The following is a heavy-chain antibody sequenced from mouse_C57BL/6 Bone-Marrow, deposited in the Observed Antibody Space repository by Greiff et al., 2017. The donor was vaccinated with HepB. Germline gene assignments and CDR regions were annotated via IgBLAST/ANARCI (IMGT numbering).Heavy chain of an antibody. J-gene: IGHJ1*03. CDR1: GYTFTTYP. Sequence: VKLMESGAELVKPGASVKMSCKASGYTFTTYPIEWMKQNHGKSLEWIGNFHPYNDDTKYNEKFKGKATLTVEKSSSTVYLELSRLTSDDSAVYCCARRVAHWYFDVWGTGTTVTVSS. CDR2: FHPYNDDT. CDR3: ARRVAHWYFDV. V-gene: IGHV1-47*01. D-gene: IGHD1-1*02.